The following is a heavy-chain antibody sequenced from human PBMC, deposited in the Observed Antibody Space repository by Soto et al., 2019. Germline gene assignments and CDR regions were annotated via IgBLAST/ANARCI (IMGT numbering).Heavy chain of an antibody. Sequence: GQLVESGGGLVQPGGSLRLSCAASGFTFSSYWMHWVRRAPGQGLMWVSRMSSYGTSTTYADSVKGRFTISRDNAKNTLYLQMTSLRVEDTAVYFCVSGGPATTMTPGAFEVWGQGTMVTVSS. CDR3: VSGGPATTMTPGAFEV. CDR2: MSSYGTST. CDR1: GFTFSSYW. D-gene: IGHD3-22*01. J-gene: IGHJ3*01. V-gene: IGHV3-74*01.